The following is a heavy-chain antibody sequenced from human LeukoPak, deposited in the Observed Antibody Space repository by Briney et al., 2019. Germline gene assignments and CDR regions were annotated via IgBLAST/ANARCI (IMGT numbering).Heavy chain of an antibody. V-gene: IGHV3-30*02. CDR2: IRHDGTNK. J-gene: IGHJ3*01. CDR3: TKVRLLGALDDAFDV. D-gene: IGHD7-27*01. Sequence: PGGSLRLSCAASGFPFSSFAMHWVRQAPGKGLEWVAFIRHDGTNKCHSNSVQGRFTISRDNSRNTVYLQLNSLRPEDTAVYYCTKVRLLGALDDAFDVWGQGTTVTVSS. CDR1: GFPFSSFA.